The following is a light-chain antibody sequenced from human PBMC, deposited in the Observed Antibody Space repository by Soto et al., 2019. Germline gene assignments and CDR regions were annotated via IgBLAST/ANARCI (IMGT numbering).Light chain of an antibody. CDR3: QQYFTSSWT. CDR1: LSLLYSSNNKNY. V-gene: IGKV4-1*01. CDR2: WAS. Sequence: IVMTQSPDSLAVSLGERATINCKSSLSLLYSSNNKNYLAWFQQRPGQPPRLLLYWASTRESGVSDRFNGCGSGTDFTLTINSLQAEDAAVYYCQQYFTSSWTFGQGTKVEIK. J-gene: IGKJ1*01.